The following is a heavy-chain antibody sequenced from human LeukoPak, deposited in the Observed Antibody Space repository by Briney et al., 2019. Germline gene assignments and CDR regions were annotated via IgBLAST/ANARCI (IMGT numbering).Heavy chain of an antibody. CDR3: ATGIVVVPAAYYYGMDV. D-gene: IGHD2-2*01. CDR2: FDPEDGET. J-gene: IGHJ6*02. CDR1: GGTFSSYA. V-gene: IGHV1-24*01. Sequence: GASVKVSCKASGGTFSSYAISWVRQAPGQGLEWMGGFDPEDGETIYAQKFQGRVTMTEDTSTDTAYMELSSLRSEDTAVYYCATGIVVVPAAYYYGMDVWGQGTTVTVSS.